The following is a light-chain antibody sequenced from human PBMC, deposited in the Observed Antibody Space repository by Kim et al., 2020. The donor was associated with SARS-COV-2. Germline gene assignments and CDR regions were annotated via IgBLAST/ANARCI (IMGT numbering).Light chain of an antibody. J-gene: IGLJ3*02. CDR3: SAWDFTLSAWV. CDR1: SDDVGNHG. CDR2: RNN. V-gene: IGLV10-54*01. Sequence: QTATLACSGNSDDVGNHGAAWLQQSQGRPPKLLSYRNNNRPSGVSERFSAFRSGNTASLTITGLQPEDEADYYCSAWDFTLSAWVFGGGTQLTVL.